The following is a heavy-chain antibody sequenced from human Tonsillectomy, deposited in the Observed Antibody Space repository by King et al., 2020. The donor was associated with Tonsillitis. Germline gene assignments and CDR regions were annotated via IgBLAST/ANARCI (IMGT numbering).Heavy chain of an antibody. J-gene: IGHJ4*02. CDR1: GGSISTYY. V-gene: IGHV4-59*01. CDR3: VRDSGLVMDK. Sequence: HVQLQESGPGLVKPSETLSLTCTLSGGSISTYYYTWVRQPPGKTLEWIGHIDYRGTTNFNPSLRSRVTMSIDMSKNQFSLQLTSVTAADTAVYYCVRDSGLVMDKWGQGTLVTVSS. CDR2: IDYRGTT. D-gene: IGHD3/OR15-3a*01.